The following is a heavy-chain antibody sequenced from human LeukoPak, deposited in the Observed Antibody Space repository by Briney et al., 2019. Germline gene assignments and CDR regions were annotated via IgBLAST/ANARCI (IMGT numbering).Heavy chain of an antibody. Sequence: ASVKVSCKASGYTFTSYDINWVRQATGQGLEWMGWMNPNSGNTGYAQKFQGRVTKTRNTSISAAYMELSSLRSEDTAVYYCARVYCTNGVCYDGAGDYWGQGTLVTVSS. J-gene: IGHJ4*02. CDR1: GYTFTSYD. CDR2: MNPNSGNT. D-gene: IGHD2-8*01. CDR3: ARVYCTNGVCYDGAGDY. V-gene: IGHV1-8*01.